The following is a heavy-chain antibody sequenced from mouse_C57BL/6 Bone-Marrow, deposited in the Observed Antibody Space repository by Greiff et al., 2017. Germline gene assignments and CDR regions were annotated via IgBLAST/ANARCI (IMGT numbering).Heavy chain of an antibody. CDR2: IYPGGGYT. Sequence: VQLQQSGAELVRPGTSVKMSCKASGYTFTNYWIGWAKQRPGHGLEWIGDIYPGGGYTNYNEKFKGKATLTADKSSSTAYMQISSLTSEDSAVYYCARNYYYGSSYAMDYWGQGTSVTVSS. D-gene: IGHD1-1*01. CDR1: GYTFTNYW. V-gene: IGHV1-63*01. J-gene: IGHJ4*01. CDR3: ARNYYYGSSYAMDY.